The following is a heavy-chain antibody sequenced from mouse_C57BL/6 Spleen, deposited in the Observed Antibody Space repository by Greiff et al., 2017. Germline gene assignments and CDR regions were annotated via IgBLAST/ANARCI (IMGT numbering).Heavy chain of an antibody. CDR3: TRGKAAQATDY. CDR2: IDPETGGT. J-gene: IGHJ2*01. CDR1: GYTFTDYE. V-gene: IGHV1-15*01. Sequence: QVQLQQSGAELVRPGASVTLSCKASGYTFTDYEMHWVKQTPVHGLEWIGAIDPETGGTAYNQKFTGKAILTADKSSSPAYMELRSLTAEDAAVDYCTRGKAAQATDYWGQGTTVTVSA. D-gene: IGHD3-2*02.